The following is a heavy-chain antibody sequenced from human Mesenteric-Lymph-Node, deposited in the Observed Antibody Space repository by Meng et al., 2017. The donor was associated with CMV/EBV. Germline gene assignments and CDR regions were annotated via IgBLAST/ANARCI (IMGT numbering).Heavy chain of an antibody. D-gene: IGHD2-2*01. J-gene: IGHJ3*02. V-gene: IGHV1-69*05. CDR1: GGTLSSHA. Sequence: SVKVSCKTSGGTLSSHAISWVRQAPGQGLEWMGGIIPIFGTENYAQKFQGRVTITTDESTSTAYMELSSLRSEDTAVYYCSGYYCSSTSCRLGHWSDAFDIWGQGTMVTVSS. CDR2: IIPIFGTE. CDR3: SGYYCSSTSCRLGHWSDAFDI.